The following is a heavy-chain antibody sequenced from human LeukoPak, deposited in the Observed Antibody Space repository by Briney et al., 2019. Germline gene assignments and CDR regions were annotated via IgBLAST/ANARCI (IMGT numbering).Heavy chain of an antibody. CDR2: INHSGST. CDR3: ARGVSSSWYLSTYYYMDV. Sequence: PSETLSLTCAVYGGSFSGYYWSWIRQPPGKGPEWIGEINHSGSTNYNPSLKSRVTISVDTSKNQFSLKLSSVTAADTAVYYCARGVSSSWYLSTYYYMDVWGKGTTVTVSS. D-gene: IGHD6-13*01. J-gene: IGHJ6*03. V-gene: IGHV4-34*01. CDR1: GGSFSGYY.